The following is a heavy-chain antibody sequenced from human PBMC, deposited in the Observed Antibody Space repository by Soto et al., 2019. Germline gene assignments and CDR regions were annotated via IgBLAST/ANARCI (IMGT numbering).Heavy chain of an antibody. CDR3: AGEVGIAASYDYYYGMDV. V-gene: IGHV4-59*01. CDR1: GGSISSYY. J-gene: IGHJ6*02. CDR2: IYYSGST. Sequence: PWETLSLTCTVSGGSISSYYWSWIRQPPGKGLEWIGYIYYSGSTNYNPSLKSRVTISVDTSKNQFSLKLSSVTAADTAVYYCAGEVGIAASYDYYYGMDVWGQGTTVTVSS. D-gene: IGHD6-13*01.